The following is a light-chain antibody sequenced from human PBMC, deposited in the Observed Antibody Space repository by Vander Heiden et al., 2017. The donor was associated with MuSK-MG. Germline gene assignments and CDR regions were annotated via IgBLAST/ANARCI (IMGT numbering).Light chain of an antibody. J-gene: IGKJ2*01. CDR1: QRINTW. CDR3: QQYYTYPT. Sequence: DFQMPQSPSPLSASVGDRATITCRASQRINTWLAWYQQKPGKAPKLLIHDASSVESGVPSRFSGSGSGTDFTLTISSLQPDDFATYYCQQYYTYPTFGQGTKLEIK. CDR2: DAS. V-gene: IGKV1-5*01.